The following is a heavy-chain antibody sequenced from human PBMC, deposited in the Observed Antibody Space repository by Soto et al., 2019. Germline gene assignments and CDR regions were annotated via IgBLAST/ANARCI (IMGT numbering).Heavy chain of an antibody. CDR2: INHSGST. CDR1: GGSFSGYY. CDR3: ARRPIGSYLYYYFDY. Sequence: PSETLSLTCAVYGGSFSGYYWSWIRQPPGKGLEWIGEINHSGSTNYNPSLKSRVTISVDTSKNQFSLKLSSVTAAGTAVYYCARRPIGSYLYYYFDYWGQGTLVTAPQ. J-gene: IGHJ4*02. D-gene: IGHD1-26*01. V-gene: IGHV4-34*01.